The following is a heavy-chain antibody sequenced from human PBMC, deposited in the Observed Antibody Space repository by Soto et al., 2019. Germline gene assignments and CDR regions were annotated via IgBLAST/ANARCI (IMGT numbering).Heavy chain of an antibody. CDR2: ISYDGSNK. Sequence: RGSLRLSCSASGFTFSSYGMHWVRQAPGKGLEWVAVISYDGSNKYYADSVKGRFTISRDNSKNTLYLQMNSLRAEDTAVYYCAKDVALITMIHYYGMDVWGQGTTVTAP. J-gene: IGHJ6*02. V-gene: IGHV3-30*18. D-gene: IGHD3-22*01. CDR1: GFTFSSYG. CDR3: AKDVALITMIHYYGMDV.